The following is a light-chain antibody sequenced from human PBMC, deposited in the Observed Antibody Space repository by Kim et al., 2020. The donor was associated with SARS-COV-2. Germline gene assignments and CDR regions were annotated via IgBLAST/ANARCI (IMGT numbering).Light chain of an antibody. Sequence: QSALTQPVSVSGSPGQSITISCTGTSSDVGGSRFVSWYQQHPDNAPKLIIYDVSNRPSGISNRFSGSKSGNTASLTISALQAVDEADYYCSSYTLTSTYVFGTGTKVTVL. J-gene: IGLJ1*01. CDR2: DVS. CDR1: SSDVGGSRF. V-gene: IGLV2-14*03. CDR3: SSYTLTSTYV.